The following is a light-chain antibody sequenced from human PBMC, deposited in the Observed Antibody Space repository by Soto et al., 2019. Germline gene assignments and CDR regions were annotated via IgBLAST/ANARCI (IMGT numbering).Light chain of an antibody. CDR1: QSISSY. J-gene: IGKJ4*01. CDR2: TAS. CDR3: QQGYSIPLT. V-gene: IGKV1-39*01. Sequence: DIQLTQSPSPLSASVADRVTITCRASQSISSYLNWYQQKAGTAPKLLIYTASSLQSRVPSSFSGSGSGTDFTLTISSLQPEDFATYYCQQGYSIPLTFGGGTKVDIK.